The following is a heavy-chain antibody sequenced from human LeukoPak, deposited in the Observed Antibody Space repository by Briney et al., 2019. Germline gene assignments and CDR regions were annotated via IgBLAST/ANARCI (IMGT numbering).Heavy chain of an antibody. CDR2: IYHSGST. V-gene: IGHV4-4*02. J-gene: IGHJ6*03. CDR3: ARAPAYYYYYYMDV. Sequence: PSETLSLTCAVSGGSISSSNWWSWVRPPPGKGLEWIGEIYHSGSTNYNPSLKSRVTISVDTSKNQFSLRLSSVTAADTAVYYCARAPAYYYYYYMDVWGKGTTVTVSS. CDR1: GGSISSSNW.